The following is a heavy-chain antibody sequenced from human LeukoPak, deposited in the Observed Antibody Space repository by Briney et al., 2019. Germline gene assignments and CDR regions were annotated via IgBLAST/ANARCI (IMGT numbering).Heavy chain of an antibody. Sequence: SETLPLTCAVYGGSFSGYYWSWIRQPPGKGLEWIGEINHSGSTNYNPFLKSRVTISVDTSKNQFSLKLSSVTAADTAVYYCARGQLISVLLWFGERNFQHWGQGTLVTVSS. D-gene: IGHD3-10*01. CDR3: ARGQLISVLLWFGERNFQH. CDR1: GGSFSGYY. V-gene: IGHV4-34*01. CDR2: INHSGST. J-gene: IGHJ1*01.